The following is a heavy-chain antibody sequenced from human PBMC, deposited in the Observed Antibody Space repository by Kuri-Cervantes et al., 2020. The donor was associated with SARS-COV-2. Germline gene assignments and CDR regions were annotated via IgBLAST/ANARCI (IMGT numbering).Heavy chain of an antibody. V-gene: IGHV4-39*07. CDR1: GGSISSGDYY. J-gene: IGHJ4*02. CDR3: ARDLWNTARGVYDY. D-gene: IGHD5-18*01. CDR2: IYHSGST. Sequence: SETLSLTCTVSGGSISSGDYYWGWIRQPPGKGLEWIGSIYHSGSTYYNPSLKSRVTISVDTSKNQFSLKLSSVTAADTAVYYCARDLWNTARGVYDYWGQGTLVTVSS.